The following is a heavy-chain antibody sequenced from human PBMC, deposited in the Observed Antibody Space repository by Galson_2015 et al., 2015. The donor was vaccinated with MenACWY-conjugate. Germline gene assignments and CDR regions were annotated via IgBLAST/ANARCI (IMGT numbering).Heavy chain of an antibody. CDR3: VKDWAGATLGPLDS. CDR2: IWYDGSKP. CDR1: GFTFSTYG. V-gene: IGHV3-33*03. Sequence: SLRLSCAASGFTFSTYGMHWVRQAPAKGLEWVAVIWYDGSKPYYADSVKGRFTISRDNNKNSLYLEMRDLRAEDTAFYYCVKDWAGATLGPLDSWGQGALVTVS. J-gene: IGHJ5*01. D-gene: IGHD1-26*01.